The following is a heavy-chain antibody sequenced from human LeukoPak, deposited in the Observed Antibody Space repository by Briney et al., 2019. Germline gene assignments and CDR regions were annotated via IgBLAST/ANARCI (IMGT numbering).Heavy chain of an antibody. CDR3: ARDRFYYYGSGPNMGPGDY. D-gene: IGHD3-10*01. J-gene: IGHJ4*02. CDR1: GFTVSSNY. V-gene: IGHV3-53*01. CDR2: IYSGGST. Sequence: GGSLRLSCAASGFTVSSNYMSWVRQAPGKGLEWVSVIYSGGSTYYADSVKGRFTISRDNSKNTLYLQMNSLRAEDTAVYYCARDRFYYYGSGPNMGPGDYWGQGTLVTVSS.